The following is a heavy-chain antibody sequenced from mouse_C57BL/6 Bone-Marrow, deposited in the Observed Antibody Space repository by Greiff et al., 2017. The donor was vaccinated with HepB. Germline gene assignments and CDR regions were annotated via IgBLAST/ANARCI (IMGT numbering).Heavy chain of an antibody. D-gene: IGHD1-1*01. CDR3: ARQPYYYGSSSLFAY. Sequence: EVKVVESGGDLVKPGGSLKLSCAASGFTFSSYGMSWVRQTPDKRLEWVATISSGGSYTYYPDSVKGRFTISRDNAKNTLYLQMSSLKSEDTAMYYCARQPYYYGSSSLFAYWGQGTLVTISA. CDR2: ISSGGSYT. V-gene: IGHV5-6*01. J-gene: IGHJ3*01. CDR1: GFTFSSYG.